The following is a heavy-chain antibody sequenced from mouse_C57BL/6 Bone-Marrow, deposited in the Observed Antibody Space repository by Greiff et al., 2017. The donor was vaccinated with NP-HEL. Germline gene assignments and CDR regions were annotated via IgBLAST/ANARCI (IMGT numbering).Heavy chain of an antibody. CDR1: GYAFTNYL. CDR3: ARGGYYYGSSYWYFDV. CDR2: INPGSGGT. V-gene: IGHV1-54*01. J-gene: IGHJ1*03. Sequence: VQLQQSGAELVRPGTSVKVSCKASGYAFTNYLIEWVKQRPGQGLEWIGVINPGSGGTNYNEKFKGKATLTADTSSSPAYMQLSSLTSEDSAVYFCARGGYYYGSSYWYFDVWGTGTTVTVSS. D-gene: IGHD1-1*01.